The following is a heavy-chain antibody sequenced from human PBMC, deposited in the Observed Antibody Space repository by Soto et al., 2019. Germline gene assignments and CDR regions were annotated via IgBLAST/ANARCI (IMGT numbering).Heavy chain of an antibody. J-gene: IGHJ4*02. CDR3: ASSDRSGFGFDY. Sequence: SETLSLTCTVSGGSISSGGYYWSWIRQHPGKGLEWIGYIYYSGSTYYNPSLKSRVTISVDTSKNQFSLQLNSVTPEDPALYYCASSDRSGFGFDYWGREPWSPSPQ. CDR2: IYYSGST. D-gene: IGHD3-22*01. V-gene: IGHV4-31*03. CDR1: GGSISSGGYY.